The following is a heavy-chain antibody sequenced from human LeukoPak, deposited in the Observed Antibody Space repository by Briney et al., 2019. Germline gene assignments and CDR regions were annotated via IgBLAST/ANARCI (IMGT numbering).Heavy chain of an antibody. D-gene: IGHD3-3*01. CDR1: GFTFSNYW. Sequence: GGSLRLSCAASGFTFSNYWMHWVRQAPGKGLVWVSRISSDGSSTSYADSVKGRFTISRDNAKNTLSLQMNGLRAEDTAVYYCARDYDFWSGFFDYWGQGTLVTVSS. CDR2: ISSDGSST. V-gene: IGHV3-74*01. J-gene: IGHJ4*02. CDR3: ARDYDFWSGFFDY.